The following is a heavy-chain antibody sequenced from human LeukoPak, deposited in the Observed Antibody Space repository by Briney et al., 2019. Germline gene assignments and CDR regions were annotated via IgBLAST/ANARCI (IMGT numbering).Heavy chain of an antibody. Sequence: GGSLRLSCAASGFTFSTFAMHWVRLSPGKGLEWVSSITGSGPYILYADSVKRRFTISRDNTKNLLYLEMNSLRAEDTAMNYCVRDVGAVRGEVYFDYWGQGTLVTVSS. CDR1: GFTFSTFA. J-gene: IGHJ4*02. V-gene: IGHV3-21*06. D-gene: IGHD3-16*01. CDR3: VRDVGAVRGEVYFDY. CDR2: ITGSGPYI.